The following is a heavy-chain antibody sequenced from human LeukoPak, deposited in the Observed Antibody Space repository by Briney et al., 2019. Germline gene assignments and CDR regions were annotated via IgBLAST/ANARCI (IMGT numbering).Heavy chain of an antibody. D-gene: IGHD2-2*01. V-gene: IGHV1-46*01. CDR2: INPSVGST. Sequence: WASVKVSCKASGYTFTSYYLHWVRQAPGQGLEWIGKINPSVGSTTYAQKFQGRVIMTRDTSTATVYMELRSLTSDDTAVYYCARDRGYCTSPTCPLDNWGQGTLVTASS. CDR3: ARDRGYCTSPTCPLDN. CDR1: GYTFTSYY. J-gene: IGHJ4*02.